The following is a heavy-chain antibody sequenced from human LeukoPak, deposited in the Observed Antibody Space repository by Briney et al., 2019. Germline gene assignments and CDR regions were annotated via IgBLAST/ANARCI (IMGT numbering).Heavy chain of an antibody. CDR2: IIPIFGTA. J-gene: IGHJ4*02. Sequence: SVKVSCKASGGTFSSYAISWVRQAPGQGLEWMGGIIPIFGTANYAQKFQGRVTITADESTSTAYMELSRMRSEDTAVYYCERGPGKSGYSSSFDYWGQGTLVTVSS. CDR1: GGTFSSYA. D-gene: IGHD6-13*01. V-gene: IGHV1-69*01. CDR3: ERGPGKSGYSSSFDY.